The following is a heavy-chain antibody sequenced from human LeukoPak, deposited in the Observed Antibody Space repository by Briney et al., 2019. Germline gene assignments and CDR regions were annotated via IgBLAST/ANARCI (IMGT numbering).Heavy chain of an antibody. Sequence: PPETLSLTCTVSGGSISSYYWSWIRQPPGKGLEWIGYIYYSGSTNYNPSLKSRATISVDTSKNQFSLKLSSVTAADTAVYYCARSIAARHWGQGTLVTVSS. D-gene: IGHD6-6*01. CDR3: ARSIAARH. CDR2: IYYSGST. CDR1: GGSISSYY. J-gene: IGHJ4*02. V-gene: IGHV4-59*08.